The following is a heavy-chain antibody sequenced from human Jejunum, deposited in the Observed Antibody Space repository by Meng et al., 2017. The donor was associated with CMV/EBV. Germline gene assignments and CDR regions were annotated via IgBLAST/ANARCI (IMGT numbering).Heavy chain of an antibody. J-gene: IGHJ1*01. V-gene: IGHV3-21*01. CDR2: ILSDTGYI. Sequence: GFSFSSETMNWVCQAPGKGLEWVASILSDTGYIYSADSVKGRFIISRDNAKKSLYLQMNSLRVEDTAVYYCARDQFCSTTNCAHKTWGQGTLVTVSS. CDR3: ARDQFCSTTNCAHKT. D-gene: IGHD2-2*01. CDR1: GFSFSSET.